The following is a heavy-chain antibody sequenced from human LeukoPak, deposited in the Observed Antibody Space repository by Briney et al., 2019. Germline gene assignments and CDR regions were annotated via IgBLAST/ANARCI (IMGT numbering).Heavy chain of an antibody. D-gene: IGHD2-15*01. V-gene: IGHV3-48*03. Sequence: GGSLRLSCAASGFTFSSYEMNWVRQAPGKGLEWVSYISSSSSTIYYADSVKGRFTISRDNAKNSLYLQMNSLRAEDTAVYYCAKGSLAAGGDYWGQGTLVTVSS. CDR1: GFTFSSYE. CDR2: ISSSSSTI. J-gene: IGHJ4*02. CDR3: AKGSLAAGGDY.